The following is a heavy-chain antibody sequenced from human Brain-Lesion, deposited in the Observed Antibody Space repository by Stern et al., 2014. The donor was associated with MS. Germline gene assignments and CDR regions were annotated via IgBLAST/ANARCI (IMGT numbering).Heavy chain of an antibody. J-gene: IGHJ1*01. Sequence: QLVQSGGGLVQPGGSLRLSCTASGFTFNSYWMSWVRQAPGKGLEWVANIKEDGSEKYYVESVKGRFTVSRDNAKNSMYLQKNSLRVDDTATYYCARIGYSSSWYSPVGFFQHWGQGTLVTVSS. CDR1: GFTFNSYW. CDR3: ARIGYSSSWYSPVGFFQH. CDR2: IKEDGSEK. D-gene: IGHD6-13*01. V-gene: IGHV3-7*01.